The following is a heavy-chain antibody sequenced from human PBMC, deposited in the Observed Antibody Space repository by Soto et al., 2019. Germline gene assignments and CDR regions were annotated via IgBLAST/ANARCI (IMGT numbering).Heavy chain of an antibody. CDR2: ISYDGSNK. D-gene: IGHD2-2*01. V-gene: IGHV3-30*18. CDR1: GFTFSSYG. Sequence: GGSLRLSCAASGFTFSSYGMHWVRQAPGKGLEWVAVISYDGSNKYYADSVKGRFTISRDNSKNTLYLQMNSLRAEDTAVYYCAKVNLGYCSSTSCLYGMDVWGQGTTVTVSS. J-gene: IGHJ6*02. CDR3: AKVNLGYCSSTSCLYGMDV.